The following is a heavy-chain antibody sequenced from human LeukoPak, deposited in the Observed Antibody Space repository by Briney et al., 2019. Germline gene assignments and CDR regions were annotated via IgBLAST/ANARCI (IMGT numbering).Heavy chain of an antibody. V-gene: IGHV1-18*01. J-gene: IGHJ5*02. CDR3: ARLRYLANWFDP. Sequence: ASVKVSCTASGYTFTNYGISWVRQAPGQGLEWMGWISTYNGNTNYAQKLQGRVTMTTDTSTSTAYMELRSLRSDDTAVYYCARLRYLANWFDPWGQGTLVTVSS. CDR2: ISTYNGNT. D-gene: IGHD3-9*01. CDR1: GYTFTNYG.